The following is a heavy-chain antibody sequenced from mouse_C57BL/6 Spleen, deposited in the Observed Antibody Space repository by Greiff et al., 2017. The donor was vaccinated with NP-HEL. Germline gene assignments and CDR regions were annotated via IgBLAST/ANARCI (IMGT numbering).Heavy chain of an antibody. J-gene: IGHJ3*01. Sequence: DVKLQESGEGLVKPGGSLKLSCAASGFTFSSYAMSWVRQTPEKRLEWVAYISSGGDYIYYADTVKGRFTISRDNARNTLYLQMSSLKSEDTAMYYCTRAGGNYDEIAYWGQGTLVTVSA. V-gene: IGHV5-9-1*02. CDR2: ISSGGDYI. CDR1: GFTFSSYA. D-gene: IGHD2-4*01. CDR3: TRAGGNYDEIAY.